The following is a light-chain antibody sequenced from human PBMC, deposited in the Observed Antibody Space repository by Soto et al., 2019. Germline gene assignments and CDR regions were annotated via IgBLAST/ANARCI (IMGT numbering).Light chain of an antibody. CDR3: QQYGDSPLT. CDR2: DAS. J-gene: IGKJ4*01. CDR1: QSVSSY. Sequence: EIVLTQSPATLSLSPGERATLSCRASQSVSSYLAWYQQKPGQAPRLLIYDASNRATGIPARFSGSGSGTDFTLTINRLEPEDFAVYYCQQYGDSPLTFGGGTKVE. V-gene: IGKV3-11*01.